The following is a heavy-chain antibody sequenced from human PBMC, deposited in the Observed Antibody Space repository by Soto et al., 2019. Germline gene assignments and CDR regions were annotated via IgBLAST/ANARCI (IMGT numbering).Heavy chain of an antibody. V-gene: IGHV3-23*01. J-gene: IGHJ5*02. Sequence: VGSLRLSCAASGFTLSSYAMSWFRQAPWKGLEWVSAISGSGGSTYYADSVKGRFTISRDNSKNTLYLQMNSLRAEDTAVYYCAKDFSSGRYRYGNWFDPWGQGTLVTVSS. CDR2: ISGSGGST. CDR1: GFTLSSYA. CDR3: AKDFSSGRYRYGNWFDP. D-gene: IGHD6-19*01.